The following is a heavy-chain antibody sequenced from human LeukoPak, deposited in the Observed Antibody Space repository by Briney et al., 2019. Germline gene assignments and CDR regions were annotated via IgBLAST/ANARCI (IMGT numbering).Heavy chain of an antibody. CDR3: ARVVNSPYGDYGYYFDY. Sequence: PSQTLSLTCAVSGGSISSGGYSWSWIRQPPGKGLEWIGYIYHSGSTYYNPSLKSRVTISVDRSKNQFSLKLSSVTAADTAVYYCARVVNSPYGDYGYYFDYWGQGTLVTVSS. CDR2: IYHSGST. J-gene: IGHJ4*02. V-gene: IGHV4-30-2*01. D-gene: IGHD4-17*01. CDR1: GGSISSGGYS.